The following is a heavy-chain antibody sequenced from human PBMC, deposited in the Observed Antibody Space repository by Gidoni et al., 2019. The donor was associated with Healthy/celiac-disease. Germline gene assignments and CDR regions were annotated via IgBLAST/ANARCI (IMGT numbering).Heavy chain of an antibody. CDR2: IRSKAYGGTT. CDR1: GFTVGDDA. J-gene: IGHJ4*02. V-gene: IGHV3-49*03. CDR3: TSNRVDTAMDGFDY. D-gene: IGHD5-18*01. Sequence: EGQLVESGGGLVQPGRSLRRSCTASGFTVGDDAMSWFRQAPGKGLAWVGFIRSKAYGGTTEYAASVKGRFTISRDDSKSIAYLQMNSLKPEDTAVYYCTSNRVDTAMDGFDYWGQGTLVTVSS.